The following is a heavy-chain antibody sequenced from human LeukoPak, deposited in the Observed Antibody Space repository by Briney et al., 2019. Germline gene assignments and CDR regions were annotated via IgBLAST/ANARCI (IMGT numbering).Heavy chain of an antibody. Sequence: SETLSLTCTVSGGSISSYYWSWIRQHPGKGLEWIGYIYYSGSTYYNPSLKSRVTISVDTSKNQFSLKLSSVTAADTAVYYCARVPEYASPHWYFDLWGRGTLVTVSS. V-gene: IGHV4-59*06. J-gene: IGHJ2*01. CDR3: ARVPEYASPHWYFDL. CDR2: IYYSGST. D-gene: IGHD2-2*01. CDR1: GGSISSYY.